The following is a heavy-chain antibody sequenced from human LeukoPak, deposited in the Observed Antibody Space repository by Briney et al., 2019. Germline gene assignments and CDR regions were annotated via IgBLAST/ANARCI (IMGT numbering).Heavy chain of an antibody. V-gene: IGHV4-59*01. CDR1: GVSISSYY. J-gene: IGHJ5*02. Sequence: SETLSLTCTVSGVSISSYYWSWIRQPPGKGLEWIGYIYYSGSTNYNPSLKSRVTISVDTSKNQFSLKLTSVTAADTAVYYCARDRDGNNWFDPWGQGTLVTVSS. CDR2: IYYSGST. CDR3: ARDRDGNNWFDP. D-gene: IGHD5-24*01.